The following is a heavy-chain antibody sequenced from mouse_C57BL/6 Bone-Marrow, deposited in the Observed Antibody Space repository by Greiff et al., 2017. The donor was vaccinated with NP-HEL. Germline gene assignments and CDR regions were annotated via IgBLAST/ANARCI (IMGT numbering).Heavy chain of an antibody. Sequence: QVQLQQPGAELVKPGASVKMSCKASGYTFTSYWITWVKQRPGQGLEWIGDIYPGSGSTNYNEKFKSKATLTVYTSSSTAYMQLSSLTSKDSAVYYCASIITNYGSSYHAMDYWGQGTSVTVST. D-gene: IGHD1-1*01. CDR1: GYTFTSYW. V-gene: IGHV1-55*01. CDR3: ASIITNYGSSYHAMDY. CDR2: IYPGSGST. J-gene: IGHJ4*01.